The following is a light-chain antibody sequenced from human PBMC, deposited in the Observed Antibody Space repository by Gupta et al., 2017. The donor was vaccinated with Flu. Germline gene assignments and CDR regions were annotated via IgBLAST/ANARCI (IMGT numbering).Light chain of an antibody. CDR3: QHDGPFET. CDR2: GAS. J-gene: IGKJ1*01. CDR1: QSVDSSY. V-gene: IGKV3-20*01. Sequence: ENVLTQSPGTLSLSPGERATLSCRAAQSVDSSYLAWYQQKPGQAPRLLIYGASSRTPGVPDRFSGSGSGTDFTLTSSRREPEDFAVYYGQHDGPFETFGQGTKVEVK.